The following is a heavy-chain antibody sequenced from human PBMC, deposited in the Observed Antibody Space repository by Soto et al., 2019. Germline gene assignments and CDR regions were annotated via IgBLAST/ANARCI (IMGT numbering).Heavy chain of an antibody. V-gene: IGHV3-74*01. CDR1: GFTFSSYW. Sequence: EVQLVESGGGLVQPGGSLRLSCAASGFTFSSYWMHWVRQAPGKGLVWVSRINSDGSTTSYADSVKGRFTMSRDNAKNTLYLQMNSLRAEDTAVHYCAREPFYCSGGSCYSGEGEYWGQGTLVTVSS. CDR3: AREPFYCSGGSCYSGEGEY. D-gene: IGHD2-15*01. CDR2: INSDGSTT. J-gene: IGHJ4*02.